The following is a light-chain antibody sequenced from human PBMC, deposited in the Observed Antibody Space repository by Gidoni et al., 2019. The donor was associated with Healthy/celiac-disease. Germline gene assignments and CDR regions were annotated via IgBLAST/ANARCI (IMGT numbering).Light chain of an antibody. CDR3: FSYAGSRV. V-gene: IGLV2-23*01. Sequence: QSALTQPASVSGSPGQSITISCTGTSSDVWSYNLVSWYQQHPCKAPKLMIYEGSKRPSGVSNRVSGSKSGNTASLTISVLQAEDEADYYCFSYAGSRVFGGGTKLTVL. CDR1: SSDVWSYNL. CDR2: EGS. J-gene: IGLJ2*01.